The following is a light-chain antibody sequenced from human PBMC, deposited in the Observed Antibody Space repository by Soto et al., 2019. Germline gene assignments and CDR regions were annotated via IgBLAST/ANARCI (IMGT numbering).Light chain of an antibody. CDR3: SSYTSSSTYV. CDR1: SIDVGSYNR. J-gene: IGLJ1*01. V-gene: IGLV2-18*02. CDR2: EVR. Sequence: QSALTQPPSVSGSPGQSVTISCTGTSIDVGSYNRVSWYQQPPGTAPKLMIYEVRDRPSGVPDRFSGSKSGNTASLTISGLQAEDEADYYCSSYTSSSTYVFGTGTKLTVL.